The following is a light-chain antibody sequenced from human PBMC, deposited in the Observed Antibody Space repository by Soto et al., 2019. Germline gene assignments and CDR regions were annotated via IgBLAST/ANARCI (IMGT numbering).Light chain of an antibody. V-gene: IGLV1-51*02. CDR3: GTWDSSLSAYV. CDR2: EDN. J-gene: IGLJ1*01. Sequence: QSVLTQPPSVSAAPGQKVTISCSGSSSNIENNYVSWYKQFPGTAPQLLIYEDNKRPSGIPDRFSGSKSDTSATLGITGLQTGDEADYYCGTWDSSLSAYVFGTGTKLTVL. CDR1: SSNIENNY.